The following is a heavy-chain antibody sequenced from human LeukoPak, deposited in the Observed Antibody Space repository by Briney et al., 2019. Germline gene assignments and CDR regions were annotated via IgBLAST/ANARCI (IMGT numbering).Heavy chain of an antibody. CDR2: ISSSSSTI. CDR3: ARDGRYDYVWGSYRPEFDY. CDR1: GFTFSSYS. J-gene: IGHJ4*02. V-gene: IGHV3-48*01. Sequence: PGGSLRLSCAASGFTFSSYSMNWVRQAPGKGLEWVSYISSSSSTIYYADSVKGRFTISRDNAKNSLYLQMNSLRAEDTAVYYCARDGRYDYVWGSYRPEFDYWGQGTLVTVSS. D-gene: IGHD3-16*02.